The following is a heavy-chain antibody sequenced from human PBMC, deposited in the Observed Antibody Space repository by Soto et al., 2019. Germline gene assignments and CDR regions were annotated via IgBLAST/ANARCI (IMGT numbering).Heavy chain of an antibody. D-gene: IGHD1-26*01. J-gene: IGHJ4*02. CDR1: GFTFNNYG. CDR3: AKRQPGATYGGGVDY. CDR2: ISNDGSNK. Sequence: QVQLVESGGGVVQPGRSLRLSCAASGFTFNNYGMHWVRQAPGKGLEWVAVISNDGSNKNYADSVKGRFTISRDNSKNTLTLQMNSLRTEDTAVYYCAKRQPGATYGGGVDYWGQGAQVTVSS. V-gene: IGHV3-30*18.